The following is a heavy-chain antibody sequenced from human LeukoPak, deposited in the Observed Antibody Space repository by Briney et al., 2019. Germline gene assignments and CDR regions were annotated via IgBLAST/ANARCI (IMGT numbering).Heavy chain of an antibody. J-gene: IGHJ4*02. Sequence: ASVKVSCKASGYTFTSYAMHWVRQAPGQSLEWMGWINAGNGNTKYSQKFQGRVTITRDTSASTAYMELSSLRSEDTAVYYCARGIAAAYASIDYWGQGTLVTVSS. D-gene: IGHD6-13*01. CDR3: ARGIAAAYASIDY. CDR1: GYTFTSYA. CDR2: INAGNGNT. V-gene: IGHV1-3*01.